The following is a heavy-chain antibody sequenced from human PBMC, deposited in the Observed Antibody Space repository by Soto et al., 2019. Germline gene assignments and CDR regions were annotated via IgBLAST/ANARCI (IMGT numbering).Heavy chain of an antibody. J-gene: IGHJ5*02. CDR3: ARGASRDSSARGWFDP. Sequence: PGGSLILSCAASGFTFSSYGMHWVRQAPGKGLEWVAVISYDGSNKYYAGSVKGRFTISRDNSKNTLYLQMNSLRAEDTAVYYCARGASRDSSARGWFDPWGPGTLVTVSS. CDR1: GFTFSSYG. CDR2: ISYDGSNK. V-gene: IGHV3-30*03. D-gene: IGHD6-13*01.